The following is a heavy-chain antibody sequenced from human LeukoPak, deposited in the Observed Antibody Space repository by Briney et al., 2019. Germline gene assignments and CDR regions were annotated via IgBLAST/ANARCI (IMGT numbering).Heavy chain of an antibody. V-gene: IGHV6-1*01. CDR1: GDSVSSNSAA. Sequence: SQTLSLTCAISGDSVSSNSAAWNWIRQSPSRGLEWLGRTYYRSKWYNDYAVSVKSRITINPDTSKNQFSLQLNSVTPEDTAVYYCARGNYDYVWGSYRYYYYMDVWGKGTTVTVPS. J-gene: IGHJ6*03. D-gene: IGHD3-16*02. CDR3: ARGNYDYVWGSYRYYYYMDV. CDR2: TYYRSKWYN.